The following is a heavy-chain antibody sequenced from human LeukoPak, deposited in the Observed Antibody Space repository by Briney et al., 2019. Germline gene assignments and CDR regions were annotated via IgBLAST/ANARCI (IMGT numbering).Heavy chain of an antibody. CDR3: ARDGGYNYGMDV. CDR2: ISSSSSYI. J-gene: IGHJ6*02. D-gene: IGHD2-2*02. V-gene: IGHV3-21*01. Sequence: GGSLRLSCAASGFTFSSYSMNWVRQAPGKGLEWVSFISSSSSYIYYADSVKGRFTISRDNAKNSLYLQMNSLRAEDTAVYYCARDGGYNYGMDVWGQGTTVTVSS. CDR1: GFTFSSYS.